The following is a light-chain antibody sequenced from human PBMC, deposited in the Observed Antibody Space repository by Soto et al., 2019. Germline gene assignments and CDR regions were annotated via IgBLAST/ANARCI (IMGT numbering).Light chain of an antibody. J-gene: IGKJ3*01. V-gene: IGKV2-24*01. CDR1: QSLVHSDGNTY. CDR2: TIS. Sequence: DIVMTQTPLSLPVTLGQPASISCRSSQSLVHSDGNTYLSWLQQRPGQPPRLLIDTISNRLSGVAGRFSGSWEGTDFTRNISRVEAGDAGVYYRMLGTRAFTFGPRTQVHIK. CDR3: MLGTRAFT.